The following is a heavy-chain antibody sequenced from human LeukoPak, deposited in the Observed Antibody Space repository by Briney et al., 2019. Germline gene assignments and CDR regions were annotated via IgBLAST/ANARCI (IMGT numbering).Heavy chain of an antibody. CDR2: IYHSGST. J-gene: IGHJ4*02. Sequence: SETLSLTCTVSGGSISSGGYYWSWIRQPPGKGLEWIGYIYHSGSTYYNPSLKSRVTISVDRSKNQFSLKLSSVTAADTAVYYCARGVYSSSWYDYWGQGTLVTVSS. D-gene: IGHD6-13*01. CDR3: ARGVYSSSWYDY. V-gene: IGHV4-30-2*01. CDR1: GGSISSGGYY.